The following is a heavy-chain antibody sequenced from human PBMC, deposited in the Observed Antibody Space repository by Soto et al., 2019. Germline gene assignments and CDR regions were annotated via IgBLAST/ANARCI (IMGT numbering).Heavy chain of an antibody. D-gene: IGHD3-10*01. CDR2: IYYSGST. Sequence: PSETLSLTCIVSGASINSGDYYWSWIRQPPGKGLEWIGHIYYSGSTYYNPSLKSRAGISVDSSKSQVSLKLTSVTAADTAVYFCDRILMNYYRLDYWGQGALVTVSS. J-gene: IGHJ4*02. CDR1: GASINSGDYY. V-gene: IGHV4-30-4*01. CDR3: DRILMNYYRLDY.